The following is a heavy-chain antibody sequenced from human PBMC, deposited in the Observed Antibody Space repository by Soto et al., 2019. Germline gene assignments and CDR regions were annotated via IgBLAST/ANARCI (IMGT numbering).Heavy chain of an antibody. J-gene: IGHJ4*02. CDR1: GFTFSSYA. Sequence: GGSLRLSCAASGFTFSSYAMHWVRQAPGKGLEWVAVISYDGSNKYYADSVKGRFTISRDNSKNTLYLQMNSLRAEDTAVYYCARDPGGQYDSSGYPAAYYFDYWGQGTLVTVSS. D-gene: IGHD3-22*01. CDR3: ARDPGGQYDSSGYPAAYYFDY. V-gene: IGHV3-30-3*01. CDR2: ISYDGSNK.